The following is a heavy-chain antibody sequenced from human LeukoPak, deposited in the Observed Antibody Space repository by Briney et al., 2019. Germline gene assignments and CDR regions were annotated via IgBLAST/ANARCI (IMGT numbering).Heavy chain of an antibody. Sequence: SETLSLTCAVYGGSFSGYYWSWIRQPPGKGLEWIGEINHSGSTNYNPSLKSRVTISVDTSKNQFSLKLSSVTAADTAVYYCARLGYGDYYYYYYMDVWGKGTTVTISS. J-gene: IGHJ6*03. V-gene: IGHV4-34*01. CDR3: ARLGYGDYYYYYYMDV. D-gene: IGHD4-17*01. CDR1: GGSFSGYY. CDR2: INHSGST.